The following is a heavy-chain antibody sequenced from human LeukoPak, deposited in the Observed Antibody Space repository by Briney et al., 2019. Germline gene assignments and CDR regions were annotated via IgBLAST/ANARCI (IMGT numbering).Heavy chain of an antibody. J-gene: IGHJ6*02. CDR2: FDPEDGET. V-gene: IGHV1-24*01. D-gene: IGHD2-15*01. Sequence: ASVKVSCKVSGYTLTELSMHWVRQAPGKGLEWMGGFDPEDGETIYAQKFQGRVTMTRDTSTSTVYMELSSLRPEDTAYYYCAKGILFLGYYHYYPMDVWGQGTTVTVSS. CDR3: AKGILFLGYYHYYPMDV. CDR1: GYTLTELS.